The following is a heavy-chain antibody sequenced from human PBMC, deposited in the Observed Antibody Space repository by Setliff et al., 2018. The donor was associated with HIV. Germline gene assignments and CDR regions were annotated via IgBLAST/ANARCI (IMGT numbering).Heavy chain of an antibody. CDR3: ARVFVDTAVLRVLEYYFDS. D-gene: IGHD5-18*01. Sequence: PSETLSLTCTVSGGSISSGSYYWGWIRQPAGKGLEWIGRIYTSGSTYYTPSLKSRITISLDTSKNQFSLRMRSVTAADTAVYYCARVFVDTAVLRVLEYYFDSWGRGTLVTVSS. J-gene: IGHJ4*02. CDR1: GGSISSGSYY. V-gene: IGHV4-61*02. CDR2: IYTSGST.